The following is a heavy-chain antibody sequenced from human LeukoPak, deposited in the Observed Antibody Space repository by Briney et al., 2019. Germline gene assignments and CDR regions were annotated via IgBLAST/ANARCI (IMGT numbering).Heavy chain of an antibody. D-gene: IGHD5-12*01. Sequence: PSQTLSLTCAVSGGSISSGGYSWSWIRQPPGKGLEWIGYIYHSGSTYYNPSLKSRVTISVDRSKNQFSLKLSSVTAADTAVYYCARGISGYVSRNSIAFDYSGQGTLVTVCS. CDR1: GGSISSGGYS. J-gene: IGHJ4*02. CDR3: ARGISGYVSRNSIAFDY. V-gene: IGHV4-30-2*01. CDR2: IYHSGST.